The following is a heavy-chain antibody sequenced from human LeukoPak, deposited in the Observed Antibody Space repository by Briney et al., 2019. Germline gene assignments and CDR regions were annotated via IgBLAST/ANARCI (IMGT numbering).Heavy chain of an antibody. V-gene: IGHV3-7*01. J-gene: IGHJ4*02. CDR1: GFTFSSYW. CDR2: IKQDGSEK. D-gene: IGHD2-2*01. Sequence: GSLRLSCAASGFTFSSYWMSWVRQAPGKGLEWVANIKQDGSEKYYVDSVKGRFTISRDSAKSSLYLQMNSLRAEDTAVYYCAREWGYCSSTSCFINFDYWGQGTLVTVSS. CDR3: AREWGYCSSTSCFINFDY.